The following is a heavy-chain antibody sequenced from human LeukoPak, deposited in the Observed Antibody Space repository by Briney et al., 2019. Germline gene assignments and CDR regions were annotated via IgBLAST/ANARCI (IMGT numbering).Heavy chain of an antibody. CDR3: ARDLGSYRRYDPWDLDY. CDR1: GYTFTSYG. J-gene: IGHJ4*02. D-gene: IGHD1-26*01. Sequence: ASVKVSCKASGYTFTSYGISWVRQAPGQGLEWMGWISAYNGNTNYAQKLQGRVTMTTDTSTSTAYMELRSLRSDDTAVCYCARDLGSYRRYDPWDLDYWGQGTLVTVSS. CDR2: ISAYNGNT. V-gene: IGHV1-18*01.